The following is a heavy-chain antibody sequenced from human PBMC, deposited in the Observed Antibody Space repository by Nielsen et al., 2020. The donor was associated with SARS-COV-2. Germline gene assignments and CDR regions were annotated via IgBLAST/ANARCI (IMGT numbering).Heavy chain of an antibody. CDR1: GFTFDDYA. D-gene: IGHD3-3*01. J-gene: IGHJ4*02. CDR2: ISWNSGSI. V-gene: IGHV3-9*01. CDR3: AANPTTYDFWSGSHY. Sequence: SLKISCVASGFTFDDYAMHWVRQAPGKGLEWVSGISWNSGSIGYADSVKGRFTISRDNAKNSLYLQMNSLRAEDTALYYCAANPTTYDFWSGSHYWGQGTLVTVSS.